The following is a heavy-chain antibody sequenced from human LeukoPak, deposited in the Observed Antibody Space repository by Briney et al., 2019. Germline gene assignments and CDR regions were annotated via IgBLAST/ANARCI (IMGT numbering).Heavy chain of an antibody. CDR1: AGSIRSYD. Sequence: SESLSLTCTVSAGSIRSYDWSWIRQPPWKGLEWIGYIYYSGSTNYNPSLKSRVTISVDTSKNQFSLKLSSVTAADTAVYYCARGSIAAPSPVDYWGQGTLVTVSS. CDR3: ARGSIAAPSPVDY. CDR2: IYYSGST. J-gene: IGHJ4*02. V-gene: IGHV4-59*01. D-gene: IGHD6-6*01.